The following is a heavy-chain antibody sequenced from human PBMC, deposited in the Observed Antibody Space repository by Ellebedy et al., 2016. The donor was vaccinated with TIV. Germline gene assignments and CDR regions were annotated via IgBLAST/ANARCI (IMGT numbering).Heavy chain of an antibody. J-gene: IGHJ6*02. CDR1: GFTFSHYA. CDR2: ISGSGTNT. V-gene: IGHV3-23*01. CDR3: AQTNWGSGGFYGMDV. Sequence: LSLTCAASGFTFSHYAMTWVRQAPGKGLEWVSAISGSGTNTHYTDSLRGRFTISRDNSKNTLYLQMDSLRAEDTAVYYCAQTNWGSGGFYGMDVWGQGTTVTVSS. D-gene: IGHD7-27*01.